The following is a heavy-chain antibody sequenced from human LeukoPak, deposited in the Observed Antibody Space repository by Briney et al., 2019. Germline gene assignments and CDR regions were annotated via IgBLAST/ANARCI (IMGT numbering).Heavy chain of an antibody. CDR3: ARAPYYALLDV. V-gene: IGHV3-30*03. CDR1: GFTFSSYG. Sequence: PGRSLRLSCAASGFTFSSYGMHWVRQAPGKGLEWVAVISYDGSNKYYADSVKGRFTISRDNSKNTLYLQMNSLRAEDTAVYYCARAPYYALLDVWGQGTTVTVSS. CDR2: ISYDGSNK. D-gene: IGHD3-3*01. J-gene: IGHJ6*02.